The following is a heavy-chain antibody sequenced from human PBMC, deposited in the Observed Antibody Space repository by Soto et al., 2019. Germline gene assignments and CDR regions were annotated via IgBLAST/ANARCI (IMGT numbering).Heavy chain of an antibody. CDR3: AKGGGAPGYPIDY. CDR1: GFTFGNYA. V-gene: IGHV3-30*18. Sequence: ESGGGVVQPGRSLRLSCVGSGFTFGNYAMYWVRQAPGKGLEWVAFISYDGSKRYHADSVKGQFTISRDNARKTLYLQMDSLRPEDTAVYYCAKGGGAPGYPIDYWGQGTLVTVS. J-gene: IGHJ4*02. CDR2: ISYDGSKR. D-gene: IGHD3-9*01.